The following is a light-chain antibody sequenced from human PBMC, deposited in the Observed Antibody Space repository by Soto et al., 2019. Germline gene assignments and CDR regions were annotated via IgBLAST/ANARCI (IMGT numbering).Light chain of an antibody. CDR1: QGTSTW. V-gene: IGKV1-12*01. Sequence: DIQMTQSPSSVSASVGDRVTITCRASQGTSTWLAWYQQKPGKVPKLLIYGASNLQTGVPSSFSGSASGTDFTLTSSSLQAEDFANYYCQQASSLPHTFGQGTKLEIK. J-gene: IGKJ2*01. CDR3: QQASSLPHT. CDR2: GAS.